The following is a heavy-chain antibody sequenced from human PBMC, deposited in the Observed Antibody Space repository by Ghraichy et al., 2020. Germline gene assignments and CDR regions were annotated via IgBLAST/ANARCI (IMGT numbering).Heavy chain of an antibody. Sequence: ASVKVSCKTSGYTFTDYFIHWVRQAPGQGLEWMGWIDANGGSTNYAQKFQGRVTVTRDTSISTVYMDLRALTSDDTAVYYCAREKPGGDWFDPWGQGTLVTVSS. D-gene: IGHD1-14*01. CDR2: IDANGGST. CDR1: GYTFTDYF. V-gene: IGHV1-2*02. CDR3: AREKPGGDWFDP. J-gene: IGHJ5*02.